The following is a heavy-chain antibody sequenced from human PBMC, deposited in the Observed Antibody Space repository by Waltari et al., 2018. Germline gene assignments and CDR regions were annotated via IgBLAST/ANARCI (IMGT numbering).Heavy chain of an antibody. CDR3: AHIDRFGASDF. V-gene: IGHV2-70D*14. J-gene: IGHJ4*02. D-gene: IGHD3-10*01. Sequence: QVTLKESGPALVKPTQTLTLTCTFSGFSFNSGNTRVTWIRQPPGKALEWLARIYWDDDKFYNASLQTRLTISKDTSKNQVVLTVTNMDPKDTATYFCAHIDRFGASDFWGQGILVSVSS. CDR2: IYWDDDK. CDR1: GFSFNSGNTR.